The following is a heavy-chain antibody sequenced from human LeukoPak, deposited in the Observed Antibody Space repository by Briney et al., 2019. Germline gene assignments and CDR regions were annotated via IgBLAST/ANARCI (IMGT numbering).Heavy chain of an antibody. V-gene: IGHV3-15*01. CDR3: TTASRYYYDSSGYYYYYYYMDV. CDR2: IKSKTDGGTT. Sequence: PGGSLRLSCAASGFTFSGYGMYWVRQAPGKGLERVGRIKSKTDGGTTDYAAPVKGRFTISRDDSKNTLYLQMNSLKTEDTAVYYCTTASRYYYDSSGYYYYYYYMDVWGKGTTVTISS. D-gene: IGHD3-22*01. CDR1: GFTFSGYG. J-gene: IGHJ6*03.